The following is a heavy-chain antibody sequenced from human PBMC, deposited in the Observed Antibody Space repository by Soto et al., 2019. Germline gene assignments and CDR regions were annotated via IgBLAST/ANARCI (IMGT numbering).Heavy chain of an antibody. CDR1: GGTFSSYA. J-gene: IGHJ5*02. D-gene: IGHD6-6*01. CDR3: ARYGSSADLYWFDP. V-gene: IGHV1-69*01. CDR2: IIPIFGTA. Sequence: QVQLVQSGAEVKKPGSSVKVSCKASGGTFSSYAISWVRQAPGQGLEWIGGIIPIFGTANYDQTCQGRVTIAAEESTSTAYMELSSLRAEDTAVYYCARYGSSADLYWFDPWGEGTLVTVSS.